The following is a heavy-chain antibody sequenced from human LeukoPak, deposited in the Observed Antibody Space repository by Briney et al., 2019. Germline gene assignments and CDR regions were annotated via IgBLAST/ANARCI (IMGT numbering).Heavy chain of an antibody. CDR1: GFTFSSYE. Sequence: GGSLRLSCAASGFTFSSYEMNWVRQAPGKGLEWVSYIISSGSTIYYADSVKGRFTISRDNAKNSLYLQMNSLRAEDTAVYYCARDRRGGIAAAANYFDYWGQGTLVTVSS. CDR2: IISSGSTI. CDR3: ARDRRGGIAAAANYFDY. J-gene: IGHJ4*02. V-gene: IGHV3-48*03. D-gene: IGHD6-13*01.